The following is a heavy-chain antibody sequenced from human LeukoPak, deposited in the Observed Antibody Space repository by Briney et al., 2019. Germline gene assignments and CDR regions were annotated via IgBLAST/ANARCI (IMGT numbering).Heavy chain of an antibody. CDR2: TYYRSKWYN. Sequence: SQTLSLTCAISGDSVSSNSAAWNWIRQSQSRGLEWLGRTYYRSKWYNDYAVSVKSRITISPDTSKNQFSLQLNSVTPEDTAVYYCARETYGDYYYYCGMDVWGKGTTGTVSS. V-gene: IGHV6-1*01. D-gene: IGHD4-17*01. CDR3: ARETYGDYYYYCGMDV. CDR1: GDSVSSNSAA. J-gene: IGHJ6*04.